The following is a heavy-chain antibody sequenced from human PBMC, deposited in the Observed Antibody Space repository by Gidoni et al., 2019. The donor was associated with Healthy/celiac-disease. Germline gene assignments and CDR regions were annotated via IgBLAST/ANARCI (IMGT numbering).Heavy chain of an antibody. J-gene: IGHJ5*02. CDR3: ARYLNYYDSSGYYEGWFDP. Sequence: QVQLQESGPGLVKPSETLSRTSTVSGGSISSYYGSWIRQPPGKGLEWIGYIYYSGSTNYNPSLKSRVTISVDTSKNQFSLKLSSVTAADTAVYYCARYLNYYDSSGYYEGWFDPWGQGTLVTVSS. CDR1: GGSISSYY. V-gene: IGHV4-59*01. CDR2: IYYSGST. D-gene: IGHD3-22*01.